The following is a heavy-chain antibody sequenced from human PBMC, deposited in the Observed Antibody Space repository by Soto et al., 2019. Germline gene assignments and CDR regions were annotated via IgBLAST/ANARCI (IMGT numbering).Heavy chain of an antibody. CDR2: INHSGST. CDR3: ARVRYTVTKYWYFDL. V-gene: IGHV4-34*01. Sequence: PSETLSLTCAVYGGSFSGYYWSWIRQPPGKGLEWIGEINHSGSTNYNPSLKSRVTISVDTSKNQFSLKLSSVTAADTAVYYCARVRYTVTKYWYFDLWGRGTLVTVSS. J-gene: IGHJ2*01. CDR1: GGSFSGYY. D-gene: IGHD4-17*01.